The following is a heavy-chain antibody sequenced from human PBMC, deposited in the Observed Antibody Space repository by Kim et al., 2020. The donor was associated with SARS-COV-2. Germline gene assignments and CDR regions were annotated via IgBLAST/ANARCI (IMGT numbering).Heavy chain of an antibody. CDR2: K. D-gene: IGHD2-8*02. V-gene: IGHV3-30*01. J-gene: IGHJ4*02. Sequence: KDYATSVQGRFTISRDNSKNMLYLQMNRLTTEDTAVFFCARANQTTGLDYWGRGTLVIVSS. CDR3: ARANQTTGLDY.